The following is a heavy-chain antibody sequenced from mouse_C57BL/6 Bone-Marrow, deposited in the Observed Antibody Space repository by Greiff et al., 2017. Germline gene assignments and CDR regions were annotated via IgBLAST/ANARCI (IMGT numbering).Heavy chain of an antibody. CDR1: GYTFTDYE. CDR2: IDPETGGT. D-gene: IGHD1-1*01. V-gene: IGHV1-15*01. CDR3: EGGGRYGSSWYFDV. J-gene: IGHJ1*03. Sequence: QVQLQQSGAELVRPGASVTLSCKASGYTFTDYEMHWVKQTPVHGLEWIGAIDPETGGTSYNQKFKGKDTLTVDKSSSTAYMELKSLTSEDSAVYYCEGGGRYGSSWYFDVWGTGTTVTVSS.